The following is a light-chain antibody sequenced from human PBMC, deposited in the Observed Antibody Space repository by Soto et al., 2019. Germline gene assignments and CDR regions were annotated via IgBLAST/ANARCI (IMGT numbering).Light chain of an antibody. V-gene: IGKV3-15*01. J-gene: IGKJ2*01. Sequence: EIVMTQSPATLSVSPGERATLSCRASQSVSSNLAWYQQKPRQAPRLLIYGASTRATAIPARFSGSGSGTEFTLTISSLQSEDFEVYYCQQYNNWPPRYTFGQGTKLEIK. CDR3: QQYNNWPPRYT. CDR1: QSVSSN. CDR2: GAS.